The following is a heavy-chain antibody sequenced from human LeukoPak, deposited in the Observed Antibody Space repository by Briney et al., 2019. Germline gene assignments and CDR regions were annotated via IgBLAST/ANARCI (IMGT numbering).Heavy chain of an antibody. Sequence: GGSLRLSCAASGFTFGSYAMHWVRQAPGKGLEWVAVISYDGSNKYYADSVKGRFTISRDNSKNTLYLQMNSLRAEETAVYYRARDYYDSSGGRYFDYWGQGTLVTVSS. V-gene: IGHV3-30-3*01. CDR3: ARDYYDSSGGRYFDY. CDR1: GFTFGSYA. CDR2: ISYDGSNK. D-gene: IGHD3-22*01. J-gene: IGHJ4*02.